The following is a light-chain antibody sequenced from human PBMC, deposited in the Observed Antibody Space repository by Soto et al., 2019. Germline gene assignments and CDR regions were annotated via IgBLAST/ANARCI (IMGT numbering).Light chain of an antibody. CDR1: QSLVHGDGNTY. V-gene: IGKV2-24*01. Sequence: DIVMTQTPLSSPVTLGQPASISCRSSQSLVHGDGNTYLNWLHQRPGQPPRLLIYQTSKRFSGVPDRFSGSGAGTDFTLKISRVEAEDVGIYYCMQTTHVPHAFGQGTKLEIK. J-gene: IGKJ2*01. CDR2: QTS. CDR3: MQTTHVPHA.